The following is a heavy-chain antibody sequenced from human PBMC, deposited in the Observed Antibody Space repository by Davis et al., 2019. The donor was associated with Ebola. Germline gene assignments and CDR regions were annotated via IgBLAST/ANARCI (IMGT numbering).Heavy chain of an antibody. J-gene: IGHJ4*02. D-gene: IGHD3-16*02. CDR3: ARGQYIWRSYRSFDY. CDR2: INPSGGST. V-gene: IGHV1-46*01. Sequence: ASVKVSCKASGYTFTSYYMHWVRQAPGQGLEWMGIINPSGGSTSYAQKFQGRVTMTRDTSTSTVYMELSSLRSEDTAVYYCARGQYIWRSYRSFDYWGQGTLVTVSS. CDR1: GYTFTSYY.